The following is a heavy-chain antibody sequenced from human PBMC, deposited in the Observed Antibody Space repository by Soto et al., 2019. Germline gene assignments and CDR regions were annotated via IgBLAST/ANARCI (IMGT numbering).Heavy chain of an antibody. Sequence: QVQLVQSGAEVKKPGASVNVSCKASGYTFSNYGISWVRQAPGQGLEWMGWISAYNGNTNYAQKLQGRVTMTTDTSTRTVYMELRSLSSDDTAEYYCARDRIEATQYDRAREAYWGQGSLLIVSS. CDR2: ISAYNGNT. D-gene: IGHD3-22*01. CDR3: ARDRIEATQYDRAREAY. CDR1: GYTFSNYG. J-gene: IGHJ4*02. V-gene: IGHV1-18*04.